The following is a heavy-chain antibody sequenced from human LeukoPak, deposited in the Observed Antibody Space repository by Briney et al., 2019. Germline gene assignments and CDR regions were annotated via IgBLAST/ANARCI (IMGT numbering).Heavy chain of an antibody. D-gene: IGHD2-8*01. Sequence: GTSLRLSCAASGFTFNNYAMHWVRQAPPKGRQWVAFTSYDGSSQFYADSVKGRFSISRDNSKNTLYLQLNSLRPEDTAVYYCAKSGSIVLMMAFWGQGTLVTVAS. V-gene: IGHV3-30*18. J-gene: IGHJ4*02. CDR1: GFTFNNYA. CDR2: TSYDGSSQ. CDR3: AKSGSIVLMMAF.